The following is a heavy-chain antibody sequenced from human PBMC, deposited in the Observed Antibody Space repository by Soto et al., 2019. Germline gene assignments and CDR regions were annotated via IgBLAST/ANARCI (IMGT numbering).Heavy chain of an antibody. CDR1: GDSVSSNSAG. CDR3: ARGEQYSGRIFDY. Sequence: HSQTLSLTCAITGDSVSSNSAGWSWVRQSPSRGLEWLGRTYYRSKWYYEYAASVRGRITINPDTSKNQYSLQLNSVTPEDTAVYFCARGEQYSGRIFDYWGQGALVTVSS. J-gene: IGHJ4*01. V-gene: IGHV6-1*01. D-gene: IGHD1-26*01. CDR2: TYYRSKWYY.